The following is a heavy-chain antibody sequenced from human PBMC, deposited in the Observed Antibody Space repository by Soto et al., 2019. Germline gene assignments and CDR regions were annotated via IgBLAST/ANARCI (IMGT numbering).Heavy chain of an antibody. D-gene: IGHD3-22*01. J-gene: IGHJ4*02. CDR3: ARDRYYDGVGYHYESAY. Sequence: QVQLVQSGAEVKKPGSSVKVSCKASGGDFINYGISWVRQAPGQGLEWMGGIIPIFRSANYAQKFQGRVTIAANQSTTTAYMELTTLTSEETAVYYCARDRYYDGVGYHYESAYWGQGTLVTASS. CDR1: GGDFINYG. CDR2: IIPIFRSA. V-gene: IGHV1-69*01.